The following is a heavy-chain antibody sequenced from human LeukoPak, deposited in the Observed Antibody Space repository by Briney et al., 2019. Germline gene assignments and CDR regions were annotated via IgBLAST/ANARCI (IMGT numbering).Heavy chain of an antibody. CDR2: IYHSGST. Sequence: SETLSLTCTVSGGSISSSSYYWGWIRQPPGKGLEWIGSIYHSGSTYYNPSLKSRVTISVDTSKNQFSLKLSSVTAADTAVYYCARGGYSSGWYTKNVWGQGTLVTVSS. D-gene: IGHD6-19*01. CDR3: ARGGYSSGWYTKNV. V-gene: IGHV4-39*07. CDR1: GGSISSSSYY. J-gene: IGHJ4*02.